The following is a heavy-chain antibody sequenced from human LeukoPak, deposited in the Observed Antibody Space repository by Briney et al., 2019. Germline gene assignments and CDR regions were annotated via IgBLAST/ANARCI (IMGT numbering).Heavy chain of an antibody. CDR3: ARVCGSWYMDH. Sequence: GGSLRLSCAASGFTFSNYYMSWVRRAPGKGLEWVANIKQDGSERFYGDSVTGRFTISRDNTKNSLYLQMNSLRAEDTAVYYCARVCGSWYMDHWGQGTLVTVSS. J-gene: IGHJ4*02. D-gene: IGHD6-13*01. CDR1: GFTFSNYY. V-gene: IGHV3-7*03. CDR2: IKQDGSER.